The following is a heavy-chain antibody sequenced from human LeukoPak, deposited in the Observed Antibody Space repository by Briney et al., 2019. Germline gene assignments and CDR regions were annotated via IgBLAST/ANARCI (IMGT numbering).Heavy chain of an antibody. CDR2: INPKSGAA. V-gene: IGHV1-2*02. D-gene: IGHD6-13*01. J-gene: IGHJ4*02. CDR3: ARGAEAETSPLDF. Sequence: GASVKVSCKASGDIFSDYYMHWVRRAPGQGLEWLGWINPKSGAADYAQQFRGRVTMTRDTSINTDYMEMKRVTSDDTAVYYCARGAEAETSPLDFWGQGTLVIVS. CDR1: GDIFSDYY.